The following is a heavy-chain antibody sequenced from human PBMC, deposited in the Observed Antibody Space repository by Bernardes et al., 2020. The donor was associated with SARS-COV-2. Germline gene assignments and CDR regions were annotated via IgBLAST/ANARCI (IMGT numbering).Heavy chain of an antibody. CDR3: ARDTRLLTPDYYAMDG. CDR2: INSDGSSI. Sequence: GSLRLSCVASGFTFSIHWMEWVRQAPGQGLDWVSRINSDGSSIGYADSVKGRFTISRDNAKKTVYLQMNSLRADDTAVYYCARDTRLLTPDYYAMDGWGQGTTAIVSS. CDR1: GFTFSIHW. J-gene: IGHJ6*02. D-gene: IGHD2-21*01. V-gene: IGHV3-74*01.